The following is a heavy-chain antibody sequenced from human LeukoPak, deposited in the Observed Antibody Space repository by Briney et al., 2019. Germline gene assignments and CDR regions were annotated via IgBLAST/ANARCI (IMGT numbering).Heavy chain of an antibody. D-gene: IGHD3-10*01. J-gene: IGHJ4*02. CDR1: GFTFSDYY. Sequence: GGSLRLSCAASGFTFSDYYMTWVRQSPGKGLEWVAIIKHDGSDKYCVDSVKGRFTISRDNAKNSLYLQMSSLRAEDTAVYYCARGGHRQKEFWGQGTLVTVFS. V-gene: IGHV3-7*01. CDR2: IKHDGSDK. CDR3: ARGGHRQKEF.